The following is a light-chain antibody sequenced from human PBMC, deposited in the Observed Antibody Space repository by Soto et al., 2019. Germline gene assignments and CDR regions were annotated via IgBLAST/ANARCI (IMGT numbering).Light chain of an antibody. CDR2: DAS. V-gene: IGKV3-20*01. CDR3: HHYGTSPPWT. Sequence: EIVFTQSPGTLALSPGERATLSCRAIQSVSSSYLAWYQHKPGQTPRLLIYDASSRPTGIPDRSSGSGSGTDFTLTISSLEPEDFAVYYCHHYGTSPPWTFGQGTKVDIK. CDR1: QSVSSSY. J-gene: IGKJ1*01.